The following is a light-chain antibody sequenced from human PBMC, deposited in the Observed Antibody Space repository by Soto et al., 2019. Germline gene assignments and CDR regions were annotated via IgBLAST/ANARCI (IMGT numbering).Light chain of an antibody. Sequence: QSVLTQPPSVSGAPGQRVTISCTGSSSNIGAGYDVHWYQQLPGTAPKLLIYGNSNRPSGVPDRFSGSKSGTSASLAITGLQAEDDADYYCQSYDSSLGDVFGTGTKLTVL. CDR1: SSNIGAGYD. CDR2: GNS. CDR3: QSYDSSLGDV. J-gene: IGLJ1*01. V-gene: IGLV1-40*01.